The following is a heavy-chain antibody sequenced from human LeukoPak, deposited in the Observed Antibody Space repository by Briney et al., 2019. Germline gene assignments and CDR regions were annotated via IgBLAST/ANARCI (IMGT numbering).Heavy chain of an antibody. V-gene: IGHV3-23*01. CDR1: GFPFSSFA. D-gene: IGHD6-19*01. J-gene: IGHJ4*02. Sequence: PGGSLRLSCAASGFPFSSFAMSRVRQTPGKGLEWVSTISHDGGSTYFADSVKGRFTISRDNSKSTLYLQMNSLRAEDTALYFCAKDFSSGLFDYWGQGTLVAVSS. CDR2: ISHDGGST. CDR3: AKDFSSGLFDY.